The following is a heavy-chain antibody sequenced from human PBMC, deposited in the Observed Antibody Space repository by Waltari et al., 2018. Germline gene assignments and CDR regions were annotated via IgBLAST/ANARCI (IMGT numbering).Heavy chain of an antibody. Sequence: QVQLVESGGGVVQPGRSLRLSCAASGFTFSSYGMHWVRQAPGKGLEWVAVRWYDGSHKYYADSVKGRFTISRDNSKNTLYLQMNSLRAEDTAVYYCASGLGYLDYWGQGTLVTVSS. CDR1: GFTFSSYG. J-gene: IGHJ4*02. CDR2: RWYDGSHK. D-gene: IGHD3-16*01. V-gene: IGHV3-33*01. CDR3: ASGLGYLDY.